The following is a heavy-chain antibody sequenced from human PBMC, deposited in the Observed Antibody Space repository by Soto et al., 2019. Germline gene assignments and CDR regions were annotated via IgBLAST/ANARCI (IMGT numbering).Heavy chain of an antibody. Sequence: SETLSLTCTVSGRSISGGGYYWSWIRQHPGKGLEWIGYIHDSGSTYYNPSLRSRVTISVDTSKNQYSLKLSSVTAADTAVYYCARGLKTYYYGSGSLNWFDPWGQGTLVTVS. CDR1: GRSISGGGYY. D-gene: IGHD3-10*01. V-gene: IGHV4-31*03. CDR2: IHDSGST. CDR3: ARGLKTYYYGSGSLNWFDP. J-gene: IGHJ5*02.